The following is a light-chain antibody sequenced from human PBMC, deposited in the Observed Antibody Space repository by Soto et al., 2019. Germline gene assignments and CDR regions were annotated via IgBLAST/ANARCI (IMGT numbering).Light chain of an antibody. CDR1: NGHSTYI. Sequence: QAVVTQSPSASASLGSSVKLTCTLSNGHSTYIIAWHQQQPGKAPRFLMKLDGSGTYNKGSGIPDRFSGSSSGPDRYLTISNLQSEDEADYYCETWDTDTRVFGGGTKVTVL. V-gene: IGLV4-60*03. CDR2: LDGSGTY. CDR3: ETWDTDTRV. J-gene: IGLJ3*02.